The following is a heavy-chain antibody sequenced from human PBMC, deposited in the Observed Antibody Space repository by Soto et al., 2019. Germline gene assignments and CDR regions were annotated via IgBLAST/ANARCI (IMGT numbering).Heavy chain of an antibody. V-gene: IGHV3-33*01. CDR3: ARGGLPYNAILPGYLDY. J-gene: IGHJ4*02. D-gene: IGHD3-9*01. CDR1: GFTFSSYG. Sequence: QVQLVESGGGVVQPGRSLRLSCAASGFTFSSYGMHWVRQAPGKGLEWVAVIWYDGSNKYYADSVKGRFTISRDNSKNTLYLQRNSRRAEDTAGYYCARGGLPYNAILPGYLDYWGQGTLVTVSS. CDR2: IWYDGSNK.